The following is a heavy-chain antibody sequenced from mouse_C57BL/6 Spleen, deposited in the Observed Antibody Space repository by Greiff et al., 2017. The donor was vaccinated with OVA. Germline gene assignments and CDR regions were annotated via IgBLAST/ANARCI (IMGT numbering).Heavy chain of an antibody. V-gene: IGHV14-1*01. Sequence: EVQLQQSGAELVRPGASVKLSCTASGFNIKDYYMHWVKQRPEQGLEWIGRIDPEDGDTEYAPKFQGKATMTADTSSNTAYLQLSSLTSEDTAVYYCTLRWYGSSFDYWGQGTTLTVSS. CDR2: IDPEDGDT. CDR1: GFNIKDYY. J-gene: IGHJ2*01. D-gene: IGHD1-1*01. CDR3: TLRWYGSSFDY.